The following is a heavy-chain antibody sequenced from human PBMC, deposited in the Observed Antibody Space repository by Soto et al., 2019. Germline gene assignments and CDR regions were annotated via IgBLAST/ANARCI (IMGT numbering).Heavy chain of an antibody. Sequence: PGGSLRLSCAASGFTFSSYAMSWVRQAPGKGLEWVSAVSGSGGSTYYADSVKGRFTISRDNSKNTLYLQMNSLRAEDTAVYYCAKVSSKQWLAPLGYWGQGTLVTVSS. V-gene: IGHV3-23*01. D-gene: IGHD6-19*01. CDR2: VSGSGGST. CDR3: AKVSSKQWLAPLGY. CDR1: GFTFSSYA. J-gene: IGHJ4*02.